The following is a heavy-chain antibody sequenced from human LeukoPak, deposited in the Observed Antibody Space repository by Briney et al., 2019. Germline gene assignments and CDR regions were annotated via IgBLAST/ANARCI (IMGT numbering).Heavy chain of an antibody. CDR2: IKQDGSEK. J-gene: IGHJ2*01. V-gene: IGHV3-7*01. CDR3: ARAVAGSPRYFDL. D-gene: IGHD6-19*01. CDR1: GFTFSSYW. Sequence: GGSLRLSCAASGFTFSSYWMSWVRPAPGRGLEWVANIKQDGSEKYYVDSVKGRFTISRDNAKNSLYLQMNSLRAEDTAVYYCARAVAGSPRYFDLWGRGTLVTVSS.